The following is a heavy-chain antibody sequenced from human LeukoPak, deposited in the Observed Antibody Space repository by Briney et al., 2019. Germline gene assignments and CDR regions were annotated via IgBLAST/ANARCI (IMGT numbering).Heavy chain of an antibody. J-gene: IGHJ4*02. CDR1: GFTFSSYA. V-gene: IGHV3-30-3*01. CDR3: ARDPTLVVVPAATDFDY. D-gene: IGHD2-2*01. Sequence: GGSLRLSCAASGFTFSSYAMHWVRQAPGKGLEWVAVISYDGSNKYYADSVKGRFTISRDNSKNTLYLQMNSLRAEDTAVYYCARDPTLVVVPAATDFDYWGQGTLVTVSS. CDR2: ISYDGSNK.